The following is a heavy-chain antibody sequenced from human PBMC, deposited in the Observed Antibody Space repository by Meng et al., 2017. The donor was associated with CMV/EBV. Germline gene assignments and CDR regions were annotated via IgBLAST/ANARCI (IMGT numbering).Heavy chain of an antibody. D-gene: IGHD1-20*01. Sequence: SDTLSLTCTVSGGSISSSSYYWGWIRQPPGKGLEWIGSIYYSGSTYYNPSLKSRVTISVDTSKNQFSLKLSSVTAADTAVYYCAREPDHYNWNRNSAHNWFDPWGQGTLVTVSS. CDR3: AREPDHYNWNRNSAHNWFDP. CDR1: GGSISSSSYY. CDR2: IYYSGST. V-gene: IGHV4-39*07. J-gene: IGHJ5*02.